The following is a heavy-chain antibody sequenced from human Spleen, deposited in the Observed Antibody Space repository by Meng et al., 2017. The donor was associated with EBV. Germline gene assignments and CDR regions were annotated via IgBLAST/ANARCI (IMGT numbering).Heavy chain of an antibody. CDR3: ARDHDILTDFASDAFDL. J-gene: IGHJ3*01. CDR2: IYHSGST. V-gene: IGHV4-4*02. Sequence: QVQLEVSGPGLVKPSGTLSLTCAVYGGSISSSNWWSWVRQSPGKGLEWIGEIYHSGSTNYNPSFKSRVIISVDKSNDHFSLNLTSVTAADTAVYYCARDHDILTDFASDAFDLWGQGRMVTVSS. D-gene: IGHD3-9*01. CDR1: GGSISSSNW.